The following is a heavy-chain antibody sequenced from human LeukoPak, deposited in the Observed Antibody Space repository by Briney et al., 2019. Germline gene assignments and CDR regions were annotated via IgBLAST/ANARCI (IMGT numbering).Heavy chain of an antibody. D-gene: IGHD6-13*01. V-gene: IGHV3-20*04. J-gene: IGHJ4*02. CDR1: GFTFDDYG. CDR3: ARGMQQLATFDY. CDR2: INWNGGST. Sequence: GGSLRLSCAASGFTFDDYGMSWVRQAPGKGLEWVSGINWNGGSTGYADSVKGRFTISRDNAKNSLYLQMNSLRAEDTAVYYCARGMQQLATFDYWGQGTLVTVSS.